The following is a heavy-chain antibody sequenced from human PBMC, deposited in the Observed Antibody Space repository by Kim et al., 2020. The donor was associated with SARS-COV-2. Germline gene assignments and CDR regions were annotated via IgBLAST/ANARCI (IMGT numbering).Heavy chain of an antibody. Sequence: GGSLRLSCAASGFTFDDYAMHWVRQAPGKGLEWVSGISWNSGSIGYADSVKGRFTISRDNAKNSLYLQMNSLRAEDTALYYCAKARFSRRGAFDIWGQGTMVTVSS. CDR3: AKARFSRRGAFDI. D-gene: IGHD3-3*01. J-gene: IGHJ3*02. V-gene: IGHV3-9*01. CDR2: ISWNSGSI. CDR1: GFTFDDYA.